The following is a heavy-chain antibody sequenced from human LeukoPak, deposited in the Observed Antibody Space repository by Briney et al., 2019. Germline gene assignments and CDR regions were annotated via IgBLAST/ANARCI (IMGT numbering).Heavy chain of an antibody. Sequence: ASVKVSCKASGYTFTGYYMHWVRQAPGQGLEWMGWINPNSGGTNYAQKFQGRVTMTRDTSISTAYMELSRLRSDDTAVYYCAGPSLMAVAVAIGFDPWGQGTLVTVSS. CDR1: GYTFTGYY. CDR2: INPNSGGT. D-gene: IGHD6-19*01. V-gene: IGHV1-2*02. J-gene: IGHJ5*02. CDR3: AGPSLMAVAVAIGFDP.